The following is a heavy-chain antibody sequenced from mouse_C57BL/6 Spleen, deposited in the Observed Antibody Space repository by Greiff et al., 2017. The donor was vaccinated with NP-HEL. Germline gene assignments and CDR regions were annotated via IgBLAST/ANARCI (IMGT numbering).Heavy chain of an antibody. CDR3: TREHLGPFYAMDY. Sequence: EVKLVESGEGLVKPGGSLKLSCAASGFTFSSYAMSWVRQTPEKRLEWVAYISSGGDYIYYADTVKGRFTISRDNARNTLYLQMSSLKSEDTAMYYCTREHLGPFYAMDYWGQGTSVTVSS. D-gene: IGHD4-1*01. CDR1: GFTFSSYA. CDR2: ISSGGDYI. J-gene: IGHJ4*01. V-gene: IGHV5-9-1*02.